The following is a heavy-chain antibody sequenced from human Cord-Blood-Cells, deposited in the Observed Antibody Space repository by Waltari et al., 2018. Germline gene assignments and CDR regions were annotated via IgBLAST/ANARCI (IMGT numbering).Heavy chain of an antibody. V-gene: IGHV3-72*01. CDR1: GFTFSDQY. CDR2: TRNKANSYTT. J-gene: IGHJ4*02. CDR3: ARASPRRDFDY. Sequence: EVLLVESGGGLVQPGGSLRLSCAASGFTFSDQYMDWVRQAPGKGLDWVGRTRNKANSYTTEYAASVKGRFTISRDDSKNSLYLQMNSLKTEDTAVYYCARASPRRDFDYWGQGTLVTVSS.